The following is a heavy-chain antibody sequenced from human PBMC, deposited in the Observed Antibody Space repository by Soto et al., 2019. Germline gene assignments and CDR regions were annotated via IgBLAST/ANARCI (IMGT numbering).Heavy chain of an antibody. D-gene: IGHD3-3*01. CDR3: ATARFERITIFGVVITYYYMDV. Sequence: ASVKVSCKVSGYTLTELSMHWVRQAPGKGLEWMGGFDPEDGETIYAQKFQGRVTMTEDTSTDTAYMEMSSLRSEDTAVYYCATARFERITIFGVVITYYYMDVWGKGTTVTVSS. V-gene: IGHV1-24*01. CDR1: GYTLTELS. CDR2: FDPEDGET. J-gene: IGHJ6*03.